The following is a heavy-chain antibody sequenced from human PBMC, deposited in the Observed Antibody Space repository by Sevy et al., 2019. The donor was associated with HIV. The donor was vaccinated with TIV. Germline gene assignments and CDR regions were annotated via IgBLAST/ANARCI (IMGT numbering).Heavy chain of an antibody. J-gene: IGHJ6*02. CDR1: GFTFSSYS. CDR2: ISSSSSYI. V-gene: IGHV3-21*01. Sequence: GGSLRLSCAASGFTFSSYSMNWVRQAPGKGLEWVSSISSSSSYIYYADSVKGRFTISRDNAKNPLYLQMNSLRAEDTAVYYCARAMTTYDYYYGMDVWGQGTTVTVSS. CDR3: ARAMTTYDYYYGMDV. D-gene: IGHD4-4*01.